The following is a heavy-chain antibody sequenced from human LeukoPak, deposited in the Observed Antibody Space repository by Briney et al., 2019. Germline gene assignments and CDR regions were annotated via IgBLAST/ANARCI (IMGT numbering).Heavy chain of an antibody. J-gene: IGHJ4*02. Sequence: GGSLRLSCAASGFTFSSYSMSWVRQAPGKGLEWVSAISGSGGSTYYADSVKGRFTISRDNSKDTLYLQMNSLRAEDTAVYYCAKDNWQLVYYFDYWGQGTLVTVSS. V-gene: IGHV3-23*01. D-gene: IGHD6-13*01. CDR1: GFTFSSYS. CDR3: AKDNWQLVYYFDY. CDR2: ISGSGGST.